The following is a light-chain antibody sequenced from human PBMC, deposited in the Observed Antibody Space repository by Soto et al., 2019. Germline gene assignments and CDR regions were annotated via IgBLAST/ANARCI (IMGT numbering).Light chain of an antibody. Sequence: EIVLTQSPATLSLAPGERATLSCRASQSVDSYLGWYQQKPGQAPRLLIYDASDRATGIPVRFSGSGSGTDFTLTISSLEPEDVAVYYCQQRSDWPLTFGGGTKVEIK. J-gene: IGKJ4*01. CDR2: DAS. CDR3: QQRSDWPLT. V-gene: IGKV3-11*01. CDR1: QSVDSY.